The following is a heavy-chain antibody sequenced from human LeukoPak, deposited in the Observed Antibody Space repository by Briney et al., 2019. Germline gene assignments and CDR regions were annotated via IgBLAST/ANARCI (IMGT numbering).Heavy chain of an antibody. J-gene: IGHJ4*02. Sequence: SGPTLVNPTQTLTLTCSLSGFSLSTRGLGVGWIRQPLGEAPEWLALLYWDDNYLYSPSLRRRLTITKDTSKNQVVFTMTNMDPVDTATYYCAHYGDYRFMYYFDYWGQGTLVTVSS. CDR3: AHYGDYRFMYYFDY. CDR2: LYWDDNY. V-gene: IGHV2-5*02. CDR1: GFSLSTRGLG. D-gene: IGHD4-17*01.